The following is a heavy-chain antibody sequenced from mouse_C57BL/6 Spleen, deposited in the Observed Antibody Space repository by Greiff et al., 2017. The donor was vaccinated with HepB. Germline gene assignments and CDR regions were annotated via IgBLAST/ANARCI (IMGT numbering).Heavy chain of an antibody. D-gene: IGHD2-1*01. CDR1: GYTFTSYW. CDR2: IDPSDSYT. Sequence: VKLQQPGAELVMPGASVKLSCKASGYTFTSYWMHWVKQRPGQGLEWIGEIDPSDSYTNYNQKFKGKSTLTVDKSSSTAYMQLSSLTSEDSAVYYCARGYYGNYWYFDVWGTGTTVTVSS. V-gene: IGHV1-69*01. CDR3: ARGYYGNYWYFDV. J-gene: IGHJ1*03.